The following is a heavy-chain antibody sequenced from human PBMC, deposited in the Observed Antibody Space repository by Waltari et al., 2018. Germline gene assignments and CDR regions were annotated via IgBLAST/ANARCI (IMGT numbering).Heavy chain of an antibody. V-gene: IGHV3-15*01. CDR2: IKSWVSGGTT. Sequence: EVRLVEYGGGLVEPGGSLSLSCAGPGVPVSTAWMNWARQAPGKGLEWIGRIKSWVSGGTTEYGAPVKGRFTISRDDSKDTVYLQMNSLKTEDTGVYYCGDFTAFDYWGQGSLVIVSS. D-gene: IGHD2-8*02. J-gene: IGHJ4*02. CDR3: GDFTAFDY. CDR1: GVPVSTAW.